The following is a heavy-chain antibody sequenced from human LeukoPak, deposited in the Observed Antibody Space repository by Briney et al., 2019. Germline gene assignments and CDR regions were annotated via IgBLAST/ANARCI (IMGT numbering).Heavy chain of an antibody. Sequence: ASVKISCKVSGYTFTDYYMHWVQQAPGKGLEWMGLVDPEDGETIYAEKFQGRVTITADTSTDTAYMELSSLRSEDTAVYYRATDFIAAAGTYWGQGTLVTVSS. CDR1: GYTFTDYY. D-gene: IGHD6-13*01. J-gene: IGHJ4*02. V-gene: IGHV1-69-2*01. CDR2: VDPEDGET. CDR3: ATDFIAAAGTY.